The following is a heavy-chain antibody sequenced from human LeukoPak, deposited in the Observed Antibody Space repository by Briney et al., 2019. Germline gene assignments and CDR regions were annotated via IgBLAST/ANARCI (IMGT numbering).Heavy chain of an antibody. V-gene: IGHV1-2*06. CDR1: GYTFTGYY. J-gene: IGHJ4*02. CDR3: AREGAYWFDSSGTLGNDY. Sequence: ASVKVSCKASGYTFTGYYIHWVRQAPGQGREWMGRLNPNSGGTNYAQKFRGRITVTRDTSISTAYMELSNLRSDDRAVYYCAREGAYWFDSSGTLGNDYWGQGTLVTVSS. D-gene: IGHD3-22*01. CDR2: LNPNSGGT.